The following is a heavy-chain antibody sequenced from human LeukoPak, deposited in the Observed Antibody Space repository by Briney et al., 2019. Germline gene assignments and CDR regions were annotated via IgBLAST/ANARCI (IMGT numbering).Heavy chain of an antibody. D-gene: IGHD3-3*01. CDR2: IYYSGST. J-gene: IGHJ6*01. CDR1: GGSISSGDYY. CDR3: ARDCLETGYYYYGMDV. V-gene: IGHV4-30-4*01. Sequence: PSETLSLTCTVSGGSISSGDYYWSWIRQPPGKGREWIGYIYYSGSTYYNPSLKSRVTISVDTSKNQFSLKLSSVTAADTAVYYCARDCLETGYYYYGMDVWAQGTTVPVSS.